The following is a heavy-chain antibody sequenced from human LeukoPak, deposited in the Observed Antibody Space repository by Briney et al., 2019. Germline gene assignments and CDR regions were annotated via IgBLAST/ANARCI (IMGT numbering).Heavy chain of an antibody. CDR2: ISYDGSNK. CDR3: ANTPQLWTQFDY. Sequence: GGSLRLSCAASGVTFSSYGMRWVRQAPGKGLEWVAVISYDGSNKYYADSVKGRFTISRDNSKNTLYLQMNSLRAEDTAVYYCANTPQLWTQFDYWGQGTLVPVSS. J-gene: IGHJ4*02. CDR1: GVTFSSYG. D-gene: IGHD1-1*01. V-gene: IGHV3-30*18.